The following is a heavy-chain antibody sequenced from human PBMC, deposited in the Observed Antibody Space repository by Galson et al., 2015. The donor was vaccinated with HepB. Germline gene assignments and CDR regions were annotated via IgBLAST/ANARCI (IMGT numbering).Heavy chain of an antibody. Sequence: SLRLSCAASGFTFSSYGMHWVRQAPGKGLEWVAVIWYDGSNKYYADSVKGRFTISRDNSKNTLYLQMNSLRAEDTAVYYCARARLRYFDWLSDYGMDVWGQGTTVTVSS. J-gene: IGHJ6*02. D-gene: IGHD3-9*01. CDR3: ARARLRYFDWLSDYGMDV. V-gene: IGHV3-33*01. CDR1: GFTFSSYG. CDR2: IWYDGSNK.